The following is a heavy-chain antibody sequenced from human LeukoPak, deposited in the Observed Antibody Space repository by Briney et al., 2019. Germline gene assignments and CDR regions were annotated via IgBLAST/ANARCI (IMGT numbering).Heavy chain of an antibody. CDR2: IYPGDSDT. CDR3: ARLLRNIAAAVYYFDY. J-gene: IGHJ4*02. V-gene: IGHV5-51*01. CDR1: GYSFSNYW. D-gene: IGHD6-13*01. Sequence: GESLKISCKGSGYSFSNYWIGWVRQMPGKGLEWMGIIYPGDSDTRYSPSFQGQVTISADKSISTAYLQWSSLKASDTAMYYCARLLRNIAAAVYYFDYWGQGTLVTVSS.